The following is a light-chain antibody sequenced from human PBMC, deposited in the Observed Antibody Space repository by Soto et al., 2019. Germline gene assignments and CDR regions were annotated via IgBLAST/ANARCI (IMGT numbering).Light chain of an antibody. J-gene: IGKJ5*01. CDR2: DAS. CDR1: QSVSRY. Sequence: EIVLTQSPATLSLSPGERATLSCRACQSVSRYLAWYQQKPGQAPRLLIYDASNRATGIPARFSGSGSGTDFTLTISSLQPEDFAVYSCQHRSSNWPPLTFGPGDRLEI. CDR3: QHRSSNWPPLT. V-gene: IGKV3-11*01.